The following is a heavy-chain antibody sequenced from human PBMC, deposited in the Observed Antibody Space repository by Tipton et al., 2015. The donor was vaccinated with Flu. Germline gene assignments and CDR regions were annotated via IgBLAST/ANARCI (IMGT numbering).Heavy chain of an antibody. Sequence: VQLVQSGAEVKEPGESLKISCKGSGYSFTSYWIGWVRQMPGKGLEWMGIIYPGDSDTRRVIYPGDSDTSYSPSFQGQVTISADKSISPAYLQWSSLKASDTAMYYCARQAIPMYSDYRDYFYSAMDVWGQGTTVTVSS. CDR2: IYPGDSDT. V-gene: IGHV5-51*01. CDR3: ARQAIPMYSDYRDYFYSAMDV. D-gene: IGHD5-12*01. CDR1: GYSFTSYW. J-gene: IGHJ6*02.